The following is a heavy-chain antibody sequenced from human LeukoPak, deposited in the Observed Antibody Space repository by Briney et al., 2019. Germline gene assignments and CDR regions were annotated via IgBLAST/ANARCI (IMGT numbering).Heavy chain of an antibody. J-gene: IGHJ3*02. CDR1: GFTVSSNY. Sequence: GGSLRLSCAASGFTVSSNYMSWVRQAPGKGLEWVSVIYSGGTTYYADSVKGRFTISRDNSKNTLYLQMNSLRAEDTAVYYCARDHDSSTGDAFDTWGQGTMVTVSS. D-gene: IGHD3-22*01. CDR2: IYSGGTT. CDR3: ARDHDSSTGDAFDT. V-gene: IGHV3-53*01.